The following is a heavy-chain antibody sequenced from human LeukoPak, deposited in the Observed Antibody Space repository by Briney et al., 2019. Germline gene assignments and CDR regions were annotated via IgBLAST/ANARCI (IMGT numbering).Heavy chain of an antibody. D-gene: IGHD1-26*01. CDR2: MSGSGGSA. Sequence: GGTLRLSCVASGFTFNIFGMNWVRQAPGKGLEWVSSMSGSGGSAYYADSVKGRFTISRDNSKNTLYLQINSLSADDTAVYYCAKGGNSGTYQFDYWGQGSLVTVSS. J-gene: IGHJ4*02. CDR3: AKGGNSGTYQFDY. CDR1: GFTFNIFG. V-gene: IGHV3-23*01.